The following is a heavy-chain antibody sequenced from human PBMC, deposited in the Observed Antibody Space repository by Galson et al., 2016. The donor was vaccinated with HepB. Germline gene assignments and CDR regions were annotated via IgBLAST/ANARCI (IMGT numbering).Heavy chain of an antibody. CDR2: INHVGRT. D-gene: IGHD3-3*01. CDR1: GGSFSGYY. Sequence: SETLSLTCTVYGGSFSGYYWTWIRQPPGRGLEWIGEINHVGRTTYTPSLENRVTISVDPSKNQISLNLSSATAADTAVYYCASESYYADTDGHGNHWGQGALVTVSS. CDR3: ASESYYADTDGHGNH. V-gene: IGHV4-34*01. J-gene: IGHJ5*02.